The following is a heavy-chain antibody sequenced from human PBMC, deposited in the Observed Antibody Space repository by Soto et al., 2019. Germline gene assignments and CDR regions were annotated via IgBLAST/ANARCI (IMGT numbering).Heavy chain of an antibody. CDR2: ISPDGSNK. D-gene: IGHD3-3*01. J-gene: IGHJ5*02. CDR1: GFSFSSYG. V-gene: IGHV3-30*18. CDR3: TKPRSSLKWPPFDP. Sequence: QVKLVESGGGVVKPGRSLRLSCAASGFSFSSYGMHWVRQAPGKGLEWVAVISPDGSNKDYADSVKGRFTISRDNSNTTLYLQRNNLRVEYTAVYYCTKPRSSLKWPPFDPWGHGTLVTVPS.